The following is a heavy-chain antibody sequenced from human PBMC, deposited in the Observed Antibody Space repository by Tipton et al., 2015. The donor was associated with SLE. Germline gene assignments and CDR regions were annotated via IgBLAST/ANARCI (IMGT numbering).Heavy chain of an antibody. Sequence: LRLSCTVSGGSVTSGSYYWSWTRQPAGKGLEWLGHIYRDGSTNYNSSLKSRVTMSVDPSRMQISLNLRSVTAADTAVYFCARVVAERLGLDFWGQGILVSVPS. V-gene: IGHV4-61*10. CDR1: GGSVTSGSYY. CDR2: IYRDGST. D-gene: IGHD3-16*01. J-gene: IGHJ4*02. CDR3: ARVVAERLGLDF.